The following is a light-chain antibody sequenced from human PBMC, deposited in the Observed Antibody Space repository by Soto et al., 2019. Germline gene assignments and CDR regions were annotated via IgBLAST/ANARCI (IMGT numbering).Light chain of an antibody. CDR3: QQYNSYSRT. V-gene: IGKV1-5*01. CDR1: QSMGSW. J-gene: IGKJ1*01. CDR2: DAS. Sequence: DIQITQSPSTLSASVGDRVTITCRASQSMGSWWAWYQQKPGKAPKLLIYDASSLESGVPSRFSASGSGTEFTLTISSLQPDYFATYYCQQYNSYSRTFGQGTKVDI.